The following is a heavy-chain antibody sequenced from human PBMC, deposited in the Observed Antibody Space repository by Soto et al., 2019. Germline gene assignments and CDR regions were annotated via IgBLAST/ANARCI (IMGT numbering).Heavy chain of an antibody. Sequence: GGSLRLSCAASGFTFSSYAMHWVRQAPGKGLEWGAVISYDGSNKYYADSVKGRFTISRENSKNTVYLQMNSLRGEDAAVYYCARGGSSSWYGDYWGQGALVTVSS. D-gene: IGHD6-13*01. CDR3: ARGGSSSWYGDY. CDR1: GFTFSSYA. CDR2: ISYDGSNK. J-gene: IGHJ4*02. V-gene: IGHV3-30*04.